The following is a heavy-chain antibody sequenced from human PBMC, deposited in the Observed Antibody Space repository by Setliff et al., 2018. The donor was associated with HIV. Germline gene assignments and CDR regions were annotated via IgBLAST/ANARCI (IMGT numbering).Heavy chain of an antibody. V-gene: IGHV3-74*01. Sequence: PGGSLRLSCAASGFTFTDYWMHWVRQVPGQGLVWVSRINVDGSSIGYADSVKGRFTISRDNAKNTLFLQMNSLRAEDTAVYYCARLPQDVRSSIDFWGQGTLVTVSS. J-gene: IGHJ4*02. CDR2: INVDGSSI. CDR1: GFTFTDYW. CDR3: ARLPQDVRSSIDF. D-gene: IGHD6-6*01.